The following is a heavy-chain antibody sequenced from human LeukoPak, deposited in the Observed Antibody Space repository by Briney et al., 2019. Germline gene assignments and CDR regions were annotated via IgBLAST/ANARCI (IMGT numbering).Heavy chain of an antibody. CDR1: GGSFSGYS. V-gene: IGHV4-34*01. J-gene: IGHJ5*02. CDR2: FSHSGFP. D-gene: IGHD3-10*01. Sequence: PSETLSLTCAIYGGSFSGYSWTWIRQPPGKGLEWIGEFSHSGFPVYNPSLGGRVTISIDASKNQFSLKLNSVTAADTAVYYFARQGRITKVRGGITLSGLYNWFDPWGQGTLVTVSS. CDR3: ARQGRITKVRGGITLSGLYNWFDP.